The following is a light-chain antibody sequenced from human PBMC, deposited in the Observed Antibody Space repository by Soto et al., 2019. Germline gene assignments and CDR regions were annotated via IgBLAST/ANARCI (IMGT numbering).Light chain of an antibody. CDR3: QSYYSSLSGAV. V-gene: IGLV1-40*01. CDR2: GNS. Sequence: QSVLTQPPSVSGAPGQRVTISCTGSSSNIGAGYDVHWYQQLPGTAPKLLIYGNSNRPSGVPDRFSGSKSGTSASLAITGGQAEEEAAYYCQSYYSSLSGAVFGGGTQLTVL. J-gene: IGLJ7*01. CDR1: SSNIGAGYD.